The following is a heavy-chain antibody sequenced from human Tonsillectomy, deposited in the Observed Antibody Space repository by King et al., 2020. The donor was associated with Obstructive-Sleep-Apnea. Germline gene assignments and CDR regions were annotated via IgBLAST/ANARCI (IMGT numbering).Heavy chain of an antibody. V-gene: IGHV3-74*01. CDR3: ASLTGYCSSTSCYYWYFDL. D-gene: IGHD2-2*01. Sequence: VQLVESGGGLVQPGGSLRLSCAASGFTFSSYWMHWVRQAPGKGLVWVSRINSDGSSTSYADSVKGRFTISRDNAKNTLYLQMNSLRAEDTAVYYCASLTGYCSSTSCYYWYFDLWGRGTLVTGAS. J-gene: IGHJ2*01. CDR1: GFTFSSYW. CDR2: INSDGSST.